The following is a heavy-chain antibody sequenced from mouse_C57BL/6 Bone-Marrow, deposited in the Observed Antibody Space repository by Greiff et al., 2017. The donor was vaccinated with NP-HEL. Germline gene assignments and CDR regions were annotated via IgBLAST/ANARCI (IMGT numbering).Heavy chain of an antibody. V-gene: IGHV1-69*01. J-gene: IGHJ4*01. Sequence: QVQLQQPGAELVMPGASVKLSCKASGYTFTSYWMHWVKQRPGQGLEWIGEIDPSDSYTNYNQKFKGKSTLTVDKSSSTAYMQLSSLTSEDSAVYYRAREGMDYWGQGTSVTVSS. CDR2: IDPSDSYT. CDR3: AREGMDY. CDR1: GYTFTSYW.